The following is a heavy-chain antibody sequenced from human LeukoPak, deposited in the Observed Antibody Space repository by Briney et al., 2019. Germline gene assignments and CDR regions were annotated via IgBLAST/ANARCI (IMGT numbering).Heavy chain of an antibody. D-gene: IGHD5-24*01. V-gene: IGHV1-2*02. Sequence: ASVKVSCKASGYTFTGYYMHWVRQAPGQGLEWMGWINPNSGGTNYAQKFQGRVTMTRDTSVSTAYMELSRLRSDDTAVYYCARMRRDGYDSFDYWGQGTLVTVSS. CDR1: GYTFTGYY. CDR2: INPNSGGT. J-gene: IGHJ4*02. CDR3: ARMRRDGYDSFDY.